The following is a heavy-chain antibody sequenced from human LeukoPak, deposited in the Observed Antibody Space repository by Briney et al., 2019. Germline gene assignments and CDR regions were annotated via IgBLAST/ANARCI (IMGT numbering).Heavy chain of an antibody. J-gene: IGHJ4*02. Sequence: GGSLRLSCVASGFTVTSNYMSWVRQAPGKGLEWVSVIYSTGTTYCADSVKGRFTTSRDNSKNTLYLEMNSLRPEDTALYYCARKGRTSLADFDYWGQGTLVTVSS. CDR2: IYSTGTT. D-gene: IGHD2-15*01. CDR1: GFTVTSNY. V-gene: IGHV3-66*02. CDR3: ARKGRTSLADFDY.